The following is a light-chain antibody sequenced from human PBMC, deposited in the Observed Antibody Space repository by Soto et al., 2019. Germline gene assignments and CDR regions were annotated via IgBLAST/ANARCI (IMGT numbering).Light chain of an antibody. J-gene: IGKJ4*01. V-gene: IGKV3-20*01. Sequence: EIVLTQSPDTLSLSPGETATLSCRASQTVSSSYLAWYQQKPGQAPRLLMYGASNRASGVPDRFSGTESGTDFTLTIRMLQPADFSVFYCQQYGGSPVTFGGGTKVEIK. CDR2: GAS. CDR1: QTVSSSY. CDR3: QQYGGSPVT.